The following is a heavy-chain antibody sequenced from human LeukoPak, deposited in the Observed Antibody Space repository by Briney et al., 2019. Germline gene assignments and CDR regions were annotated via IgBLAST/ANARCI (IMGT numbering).Heavy chain of an antibody. CDR1: GFTFSSYS. Sequence: SGGSLRLSCAACGFTFSSYSMNWVRQAPGKGLEWVSYIRTSSPTIYYADSVKGRFTISRDNAKNSLYLQMNSLRVEDTAIYYCARDHRWGFDYWGQGTLVTVSS. V-gene: IGHV3-48*01. CDR3: ARDHRWGFDY. D-gene: IGHD4-23*01. J-gene: IGHJ4*02. CDR2: IRTSSPTI.